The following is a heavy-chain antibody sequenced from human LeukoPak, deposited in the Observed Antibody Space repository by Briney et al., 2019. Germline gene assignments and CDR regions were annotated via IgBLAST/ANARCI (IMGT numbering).Heavy chain of an antibody. V-gene: IGHV1-69*06. CDR2: IIPIFGTA. D-gene: IGHD6-13*01. CDR3: ARGLEGSSWQWNWFDP. J-gene: IGHJ5*02. CDR1: GNTFTGYY. Sequence: GASVKVSCKASGNTFTGYYMHWVRQAPGQGLEWMGGIIPIFGTANYAQKFQGRVTITADKSTSTAYMELSSLRSEDTAAYYCARGLEGSSWQWNWFDPWGQGTLVTVSS.